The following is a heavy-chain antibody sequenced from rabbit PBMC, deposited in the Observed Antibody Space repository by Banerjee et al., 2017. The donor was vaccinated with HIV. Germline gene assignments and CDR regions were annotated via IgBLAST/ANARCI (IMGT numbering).Heavy chain of an antibody. Sequence: QSLEAYGGDLVQPEGSLTLTCTASGLDFSSGYWLCWVRQTPGKGLEWIACIYAGSSGSTYYASWAKGRFTISKTSSTTVTLQMTSLTAADTATYFCARDLAGVIGWNFGLWGPGTLVTVS. CDR1: GLDFSSGYW. D-gene: IGHD4-1*01. CDR2: IYAGSSGST. J-gene: IGHJ4*01. V-gene: IGHV1S40*01. CDR3: ARDLAGVIGWNFGL.